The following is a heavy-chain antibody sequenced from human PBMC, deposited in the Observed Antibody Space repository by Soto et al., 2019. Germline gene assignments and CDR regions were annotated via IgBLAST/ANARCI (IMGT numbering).Heavy chain of an antibody. V-gene: IGHV1-2*06. D-gene: IGHD2-21*02. Sequence: ASVKVSCKASGYTFTKYYVLWVRQAPGQGLEWVGRINPNTGGTNYAQKFQDRVTMTRDTSITTANMELSRLRSDDTAVYYCARQLAYCGGDCYTEPIDYWGQGTQVTVSS. CDR3: ARQLAYCGGDCYTEPIDY. J-gene: IGHJ4*02. CDR1: GYTFTKYY. CDR2: INPNTGGT.